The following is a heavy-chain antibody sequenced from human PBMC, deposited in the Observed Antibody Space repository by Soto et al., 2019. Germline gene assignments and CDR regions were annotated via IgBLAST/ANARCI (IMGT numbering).Heavy chain of an antibody. J-gene: IGHJ5*02. Sequence: SETLSLTCSVTGGSINNYYWSWVRQSAGKGLEWIGRVFTTGSTYYNPSLKSRVTISVDTSKNQFSLKLSSVTAADTAVYYCARHGIAAAGNNWFDPWGQGTLVTVSS. CDR3: ARHGIAAAGNNWFDP. D-gene: IGHD6-13*01. CDR2: VFTTGST. CDR1: GGSINNYY. V-gene: IGHV4-59*05.